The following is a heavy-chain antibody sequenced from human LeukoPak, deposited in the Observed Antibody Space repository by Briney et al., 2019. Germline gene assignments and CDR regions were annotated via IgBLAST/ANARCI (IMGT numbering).Heavy chain of an antibody. J-gene: IGHJ4*02. V-gene: IGHV3-30*04. CDR1: GFTFSSYA. CDR3: AKDDAWLRFGE. D-gene: IGHD3-10*01. CDR2: VSYDGRNE. Sequence: PGGSLRLSCAASGFTFSSYAMHWVRQAPGKGLEWVTVVSYDGRNEYYADSVKGRFTISRDNSKNTLYLEVISLTAEDTAVYYCAKDDAWLRFGEWSQGTLVTVSS.